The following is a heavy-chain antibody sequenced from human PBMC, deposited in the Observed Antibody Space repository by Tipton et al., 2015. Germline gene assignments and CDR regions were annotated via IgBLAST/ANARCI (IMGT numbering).Heavy chain of an antibody. CDR2: ISYDGSNK. Sequence: SLRLSCAASGFTFSSYAMHWVRQAPGKGLEWVAVISYDGSNKYYVDSVKGRFTISRDNAKNSLYLQMNSLRAEDTAVYYCARAYGMDVWGQGTTVAVSS. CDR1: GFTFSSYA. CDR3: ARAYGMDV. J-gene: IGHJ6*02. V-gene: IGHV3-30*03.